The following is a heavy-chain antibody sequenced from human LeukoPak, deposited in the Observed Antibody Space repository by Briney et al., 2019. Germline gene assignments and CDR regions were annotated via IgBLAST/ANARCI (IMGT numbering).Heavy chain of an antibody. D-gene: IGHD2-2*01. CDR2: INQGGTEK. Sequence: GGSLRLFCGTSGFSCNTFWMNWVRQAPGKGLERVASINQGGTEKYYVDSVKGRFTISRDNAKNSLYLQMYGLTAEDTAVYYCARDGPPAGLYFDNWGQGTLVTVSS. V-gene: IGHV3-7*01. CDR1: GFSCNTFW. J-gene: IGHJ4*02. CDR3: ARDGPPAGLYFDN.